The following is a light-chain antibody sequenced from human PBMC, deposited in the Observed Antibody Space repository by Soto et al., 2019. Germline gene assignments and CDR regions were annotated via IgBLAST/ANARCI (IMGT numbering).Light chain of an antibody. CDR2: GVS. Sequence: ALTQPASVSGSPGQSITISCSGTSSDIGNYDYVAWYQQFPGKTPKLMIYGVSSRPSGVSSRFSGSKSGNTASLTISGLQAEDEADYYCISYTGSSTSYVFGSGTKVTVL. CDR3: ISYTGSSTSYV. J-gene: IGLJ1*01. CDR1: SSDIGNYDY. V-gene: IGLV2-14*01.